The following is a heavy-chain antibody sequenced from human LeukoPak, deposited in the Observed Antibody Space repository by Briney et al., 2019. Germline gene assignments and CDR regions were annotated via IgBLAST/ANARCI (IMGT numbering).Heavy chain of an antibody. Sequence: SETLSLTCGVYGGSYSGYYWSWIPQPPGKGLELIEEINHSGPTNYNPSLKSRATISVDTSRNQFSLKLSSVTAADTAVYYCARATVTTLFQHWGQGTLVTVSS. J-gene: IGHJ1*01. D-gene: IGHD4-17*01. CDR1: GGSYSGYY. CDR3: ARATVTTLFQH. V-gene: IGHV4-34*01. CDR2: INHSGPT.